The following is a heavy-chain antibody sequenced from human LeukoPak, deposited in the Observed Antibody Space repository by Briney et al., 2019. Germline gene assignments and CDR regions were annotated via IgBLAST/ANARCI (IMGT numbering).Heavy chain of an antibody. CDR3: ARDVHGDYGSGWFDP. J-gene: IGHJ5*02. CDR1: GGTFNNSA. CDR2: IMPLFGTA. V-gene: IGHV1-69*05. D-gene: IGHD4-17*01. Sequence: ASVKVSCKTAGGTFNNSAISWVRQAPGQGLEWLGGIMPLFGTAGYAQKFQGRVTITKDESTRTVYLELTSLTSDDTAVYYCARDVHGDYGSGWFDPWGQGTLVSVSS.